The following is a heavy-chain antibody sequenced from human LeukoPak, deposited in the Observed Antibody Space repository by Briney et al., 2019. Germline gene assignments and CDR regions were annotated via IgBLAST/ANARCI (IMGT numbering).Heavy chain of an antibody. J-gene: IGHJ4*02. CDR1: GFTFSSNV. Sequence: PGGSLRLPCVASGFTFSSNVMIWVRQAPGKGLEWVSSIPASGGSTYYADSVKGRFTISRDNSKNSLYLQMNSLRAEDTAVYYCAGGFSSSDYWGQGTLVTVSS. D-gene: IGHD6-6*01. CDR3: AGGFSSSDY. V-gene: IGHV3-23*01. CDR2: IPASGGST.